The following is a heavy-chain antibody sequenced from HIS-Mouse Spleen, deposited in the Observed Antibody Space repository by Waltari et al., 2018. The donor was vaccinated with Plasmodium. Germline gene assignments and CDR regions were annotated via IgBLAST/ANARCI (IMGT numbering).Heavy chain of an antibody. CDR3: ARVLGYKAAAGTFVEYFQH. D-gene: IGHD6-13*01. CDR2: INPTSVGT. J-gene: IGHJ1*01. V-gene: IGHV1-2*02. CDR1: GYTFTGYY. Sequence: QVQLVQSGAEVKKPGASVKVSCKASGYTFTGYYMHWVRQAPGQGLEWMGWINPTSVGTNYAQKFQGRVTMTRDTSISTAYMELSRLRSDDTAVYYCARVLGYKAAAGTFVEYFQHWGQGTLVTVSS.